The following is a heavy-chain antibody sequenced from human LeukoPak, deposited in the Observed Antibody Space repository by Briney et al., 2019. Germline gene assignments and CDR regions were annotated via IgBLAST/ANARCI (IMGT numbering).Heavy chain of an antibody. CDR2: IYYSGNT. J-gene: IGHJ4*02. CDR1: GGSISSSSYY. V-gene: IGHV4-39*07. Sequence: ETSETLSLTYSVSGGSISSSSYYWGWIRQPPGKGLEWIGSIYYSGNTYNNPSLKSRVTVSVDTSKNQFSLKLSSVIEADTAGYYCARAYAGYASRFDYWGQGILVTVSS. CDR3: ARAYAGYASRFDY. D-gene: IGHD1-1*01.